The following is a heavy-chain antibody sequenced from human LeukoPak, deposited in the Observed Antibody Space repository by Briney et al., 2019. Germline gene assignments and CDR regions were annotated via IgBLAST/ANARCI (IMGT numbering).Heavy chain of an antibody. Sequence: GASVKVSCKASGYTFTSYDINWVRQATGQGLEWMGWMNPNSGNTGYAQKFQGRVTMTRNTSISTAYMELSSLRSEDTAVYYCARGYCSSTSCYTRQNNYYGMDVWGQGTTVTVSS. CDR3: ARGYCSSTSCYTRQNNYYGMDV. J-gene: IGHJ6*02. D-gene: IGHD2-2*02. CDR1: GYTFTSYD. V-gene: IGHV1-8*01. CDR2: MNPNSGNT.